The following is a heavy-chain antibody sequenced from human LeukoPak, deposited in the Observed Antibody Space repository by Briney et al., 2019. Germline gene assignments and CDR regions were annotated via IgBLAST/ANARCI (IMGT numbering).Heavy chain of an antibody. CDR3: VRGTGY. CDR1: GFTFSTYV. J-gene: IGHJ4*02. V-gene: IGHV3-64D*06. Sequence: GGSLRLSCSVSGFTFSTYVMHWVRQAPGKGLEYVSAISSNGDNTYYADSVKGRFTISRDNSKNTLYLQMSSLRADDTAEYYCVRGTGYWGQGTLVTVSS. CDR2: ISSNGDNT.